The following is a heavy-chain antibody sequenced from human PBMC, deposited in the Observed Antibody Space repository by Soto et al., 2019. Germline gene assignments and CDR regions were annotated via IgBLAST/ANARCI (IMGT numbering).Heavy chain of an antibody. J-gene: IGHJ4*02. V-gene: IGHV4-4*02. CDR3: ARIEGGGYFDY. D-gene: IGHD1-26*01. CDR2: IYHSGST. CDR1: GGSISSSNW. Sequence: SETLSLTCAVSGGSISSSNWWSWVRQPPGKGLEWIGEIYHSGSTNYNPSLKSRVTISVGKSKNRFSLKLSSVTAADTAVYYCARIEGGGYFDYWGQGTLVTVSS.